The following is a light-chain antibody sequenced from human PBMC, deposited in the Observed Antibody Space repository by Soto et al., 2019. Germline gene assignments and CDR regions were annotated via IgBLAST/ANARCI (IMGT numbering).Light chain of an antibody. CDR2: EVS. CDR3: SSYTSSSTVV. J-gene: IGLJ2*01. Sequence: QSALTQPASVSGSPGQSITISCTGTSSDVGGYGYVSWYQQHPVKAPKLMIYEVSNRPSGVSNRFSGSKSGNTASLTISGLQAEDEADYYCSSYTSSSTVVFGGGTKLTVL. CDR1: SSDVGGYGY. V-gene: IGLV2-14*01.